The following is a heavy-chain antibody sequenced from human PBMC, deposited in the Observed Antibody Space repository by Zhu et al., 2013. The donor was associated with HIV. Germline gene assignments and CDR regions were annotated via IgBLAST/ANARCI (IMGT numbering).Heavy chain of an antibody. CDR3: ARGSRGAHAFDI. D-gene: IGHD1-26*01. Sequence: QVQLVQSGAEVKKPGASVKVSCRASGYTFTNFFIHWVRQAPGQGLEWMGWLNPNTGGTHFAQKFQGRLNVTRDSSINTAYMELRSLRSDDTAVFYCARGSRGAHAFDIWGRGTMVTVSS. J-gene: IGHJ3*02. V-gene: IGHV1-2*02. CDR1: GYTFTNFF. CDR2: LNPNTGGT.